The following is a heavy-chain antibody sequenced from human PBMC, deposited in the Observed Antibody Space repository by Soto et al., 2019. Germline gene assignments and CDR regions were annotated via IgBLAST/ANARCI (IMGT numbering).Heavy chain of an antibody. V-gene: IGHV3-7*04. Sequence: GGSLRLSCVCSGFTFSSNWITWVRQAPGKGLEWVGNIRQDGSEKNYVDSVKGRFTISRDNAKNSLYLQMNSLRAEDTAVYYCAREIVVARGASYFDYWGPGTLVTVSS. D-gene: IGHD2-2*01. CDR1: GFTFSSNW. CDR2: IRQDGSEK. J-gene: IGHJ4*02. CDR3: AREIVVARGASYFDY.